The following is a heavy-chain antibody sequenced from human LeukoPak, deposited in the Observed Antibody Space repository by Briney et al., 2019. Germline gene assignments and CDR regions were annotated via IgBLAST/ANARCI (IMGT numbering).Heavy chain of an antibody. D-gene: IGHD3-22*01. CDR2: ISSSSSTI. CDR1: GFTFSSYS. Sequence: GGSLRLSCAASGFTFSSYSMNWVRQAPGKGLEWVSYISSSSSTIYYADSVKGRFTISRDNAKNSLYLQMNSLRAEDTAVYYCARVPGYYDSSGLFDYWGQGTPVTVSS. J-gene: IGHJ4*02. V-gene: IGHV3-48*01. CDR3: ARVPGYYDSSGLFDY.